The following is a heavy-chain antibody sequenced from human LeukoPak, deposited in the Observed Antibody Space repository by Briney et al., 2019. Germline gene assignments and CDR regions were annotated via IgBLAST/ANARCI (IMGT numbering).Heavy chain of an antibody. CDR3: ARPSGYYAFDS. J-gene: IGHJ4*02. CDR2: ITSGSRYL. Sequence: GGSLRLSCEASGFRFSSYSMDWVRQAPGKGLEWVASITSGSRYLYYGDSVKGRFIVSRDNTKNSLHLQMNSLRVDDTAVYYCARPSGYYAFDSWGQGTLVTVSS. CDR1: GFRFSSYS. D-gene: IGHD3-22*01. V-gene: IGHV3-21*06.